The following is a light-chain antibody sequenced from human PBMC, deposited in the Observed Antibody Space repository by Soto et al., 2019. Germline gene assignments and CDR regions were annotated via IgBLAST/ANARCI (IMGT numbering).Light chain of an antibody. CDR1: TSSIGRNY. Sequence: QSALTQPPSASGTPGQRVTISCSGSTSSIGRNYVHWYQQLPGTAPKLLIYRNNKRPTGVPDRFSGSKSGTSASLAISGLRSEDEADYYCAAWDDSLSVLYVFGTGTKVTVL. CDR2: RNN. V-gene: IGLV1-47*01. CDR3: AAWDDSLSVLYV. J-gene: IGLJ1*01.